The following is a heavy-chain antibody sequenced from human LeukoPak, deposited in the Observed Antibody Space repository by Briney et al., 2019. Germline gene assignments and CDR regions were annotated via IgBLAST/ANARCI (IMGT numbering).Heavy chain of an antibody. CDR2: ILYYGSNK. V-gene: IGHV3-30*18. CDR1: GFTFSSYG. J-gene: IGHJ5*02. D-gene: IGHD6-13*01. Sequence: PGRALRLSCAASGFTFSSYGMHWGRPAPGKGVGWGGGILYYGSNKYYADSVKGRFTISRDNSKNTLYLQMNSLRAEDTAVYYCAKDAGYSSSWLPSNWFDPWGQGTLVTVSS. CDR3: AKDAGYSSSWLPSNWFDP.